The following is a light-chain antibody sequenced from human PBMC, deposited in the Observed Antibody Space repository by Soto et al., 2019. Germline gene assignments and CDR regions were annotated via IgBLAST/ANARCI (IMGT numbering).Light chain of an antibody. V-gene: IGKV3-20*01. J-gene: IGKJ1*01. CDR1: QSVSSSY. Sequence: EIVLTQSPGTLSLSPGERATLSCRASQSVSSSYLAWYQQKPGQAPRLLISGASSRATGIPDRFSGSGSGTDFTLTTSRLEPEDFAVYYCQQYGSSPPTFGQGTKVDIK. CDR3: QQYGSSPPT. CDR2: GAS.